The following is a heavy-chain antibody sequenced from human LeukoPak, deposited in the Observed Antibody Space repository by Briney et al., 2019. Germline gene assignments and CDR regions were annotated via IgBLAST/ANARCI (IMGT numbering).Heavy chain of an antibody. Sequence: PGGSLRLSCAASGFRFRSYWMSWVRQAPGKGLEWVANIKQDGSEKYYVDSVKGRFTISRDNAKNSLYLQMNSLRAEDTAVYYCARDEGYCTSTSCYTKHDYWGQGTLVTVSS. CDR1: GFRFRSYW. CDR3: ARDEGYCTSTSCYTKHDY. V-gene: IGHV3-7*01. CDR2: IKQDGSEK. J-gene: IGHJ4*02. D-gene: IGHD2-2*02.